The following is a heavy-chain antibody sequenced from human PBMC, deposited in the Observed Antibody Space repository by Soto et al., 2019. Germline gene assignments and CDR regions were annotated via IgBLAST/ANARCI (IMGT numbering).Heavy chain of an antibody. D-gene: IGHD6-25*01. J-gene: IGHJ4*02. V-gene: IGHV3-30*01. CDR2: ISYDGTNE. CDR1: GFTFSTSS. CDR3: VAAVFSFDY. Sequence: HVQLVESGGGVVQPGRSLRLSCAASGFTFSTSSMHWVRQAPGKGLEWVAVISYDGTNEHYEDSVKGRFTVSRDNSRNKLSLQMNSLRAEDTAMYYCVAAVFSFDYWGQGSLVTVSA.